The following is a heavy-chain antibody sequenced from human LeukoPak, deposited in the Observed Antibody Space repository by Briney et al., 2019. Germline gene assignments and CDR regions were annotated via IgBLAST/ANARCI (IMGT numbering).Heavy chain of an antibody. D-gene: IGHD5-18*01. CDR3: ARDSPERGYNYGPLDNYLDY. CDR2: IKQDGGEI. V-gene: IGHV3-7*01. Sequence: GGSLRLSCAASGFTFSDYYMSWIRQAPGKGLEWVANIKQDGGEIYYVDSVKGRFTISRDNAKNSMYLQMNSLRAEDTAVYYCARDSPERGYNYGPLDNYLDYWGQGTLVTVSS. J-gene: IGHJ4*02. CDR1: GFTFSDYY.